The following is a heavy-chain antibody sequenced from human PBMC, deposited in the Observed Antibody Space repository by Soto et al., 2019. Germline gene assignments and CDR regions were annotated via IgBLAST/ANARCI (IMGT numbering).Heavy chain of an antibody. V-gene: IGHV3-15*05. CDR2: IKSKTDGGTT. Sequence: GGSLRLSCAVSGFTFSDQYIDWVRQAPGKELEWVGRIKSKTDGGTTDYAAPVKGRFTISRDDSKNTLYLQMNSLKTEDTAVYYCTAQFILDSSSSYFDYWGQGTLVTVSS. J-gene: IGHJ4*02. D-gene: IGHD6-6*01. CDR1: GFTFSDQY. CDR3: TAQFILDSSSSYFDY.